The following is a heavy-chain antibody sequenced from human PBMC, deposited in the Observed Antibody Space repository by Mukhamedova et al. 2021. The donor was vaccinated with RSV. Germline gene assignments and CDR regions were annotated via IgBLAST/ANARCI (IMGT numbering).Heavy chain of an antibody. D-gene: IGHD3-3*01. Sequence: VSRINSDGSSTSYADSVKGRFTISRDNAKNTLYLQMNSLRAEDTAVYYCARAYYDFWSGYPFDYWGQGTLVTFSS. CDR3: ARAYYDFWSGYPFDY. V-gene: IGHV3-74*01. CDR2: INSDGSST. J-gene: IGHJ4*02.